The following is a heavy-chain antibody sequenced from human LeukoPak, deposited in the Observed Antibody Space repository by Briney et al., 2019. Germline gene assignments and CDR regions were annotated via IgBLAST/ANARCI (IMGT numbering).Heavy chain of an antibody. CDR2: IIPILGIA. CDR3: AREVFYYDSSYLRGALDY. J-gene: IGHJ4*02. V-gene: IGHV1-69*04. Sequence: SVKVSCKASGGTFSSYAISWVRQAPGQGLEWMGRIIPILGIANYAQKFQGRVTITADKSTSTAYMELSSLRSEDTAVYYCAREVFYYDSSYLRGALDYWGQGTLVTVSS. D-gene: IGHD3-22*01. CDR1: GGTFSSYA.